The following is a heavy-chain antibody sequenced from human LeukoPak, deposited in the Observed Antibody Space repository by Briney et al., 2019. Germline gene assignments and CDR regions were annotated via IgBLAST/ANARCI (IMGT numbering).Heavy chain of an antibody. D-gene: IGHD2-2*01. CDR3: AKGPRPAASFCGFDP. V-gene: IGHV3-21*04. Sequence: PGGSLRLSCAASGFTFSSYSMNWVRQAPGKGLEWVSSISSSSSYIYYADSVKGRFTISRDNAKNSLYLQMNSLRAEDTAVYYCAKGPRPAASFCGFDPWGQGTLVTVSS. CDR2: ISSSSSYI. J-gene: IGHJ5*02. CDR1: GFTFSSYS.